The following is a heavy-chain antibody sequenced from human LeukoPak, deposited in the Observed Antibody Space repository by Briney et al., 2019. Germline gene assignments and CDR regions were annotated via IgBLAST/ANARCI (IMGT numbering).Heavy chain of an antibody. Sequence: GSLRLSCAASGFTFSNAWMSWVRQAPGKGLEWVGRIKSKTDGGTTDYAAPVKGRFTISRDDSKNTLYLQMNSLKTEDTAVYYCTTSAYYYDSSGYLGWGQGTLVTVSS. CDR2: IKSKTDGGTT. CDR1: GFTFSNAW. J-gene: IGHJ4*02. CDR3: TTSAYYYDSSGYLG. D-gene: IGHD3-22*01. V-gene: IGHV3-15*01.